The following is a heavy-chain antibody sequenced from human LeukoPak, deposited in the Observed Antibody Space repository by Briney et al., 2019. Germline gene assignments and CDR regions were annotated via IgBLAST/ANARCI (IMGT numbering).Heavy chain of an antibody. CDR3: AREKRRYRSLNDAFDI. D-gene: IGHD1-1*01. CDR2: INHSGST. V-gene: IGHV4-34*01. J-gene: IGHJ3*02. CDR1: GGSFSGYY. Sequence: SETLSLTCAVYGGSFSGYYWSWIRQPPGKGLEWIGEINHSGSTNYNPSLKSRVTISVDTSKNQFSLKLSSVTAADTAVYYCAREKRRYRSLNDAFDIWGQGTMVTVSS.